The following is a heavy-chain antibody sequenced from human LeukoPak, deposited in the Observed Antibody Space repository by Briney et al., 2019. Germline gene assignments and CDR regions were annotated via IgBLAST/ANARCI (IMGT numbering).Heavy chain of an antibody. CDR1: GFTFSSYS. Sequence: PGGSLRLSCAASGFTFSSYSMNWVRGAPGTGLEWVSSISSSTNYIYYADSVKGRFTISRDNAKNSLYLQMNSLRAEDTAVYYCARGFGGSSSGSSDYWGQGTPVTVSS. J-gene: IGHJ4*02. CDR2: ISSSTNYI. V-gene: IGHV3-21*01. D-gene: IGHD3-10*01. CDR3: ARGFGGSSSGSSDY.